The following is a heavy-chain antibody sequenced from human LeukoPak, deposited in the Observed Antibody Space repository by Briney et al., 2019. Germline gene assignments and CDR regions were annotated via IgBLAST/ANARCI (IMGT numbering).Heavy chain of an antibody. CDR1: GYSISSGYY. CDR3: ARVMVVVTAKYNWFDP. J-gene: IGHJ5*02. D-gene: IGHD2-21*02. Sequence: SETLSLTCAVSGYSISSGYYWGWIRQPPGKGLEWIESIYHSGSTYYNPSLKSRVTISVDTSKNQFSLKLSSVTAADTAVYYCARVMVVVTAKYNWFDPWGQGTLVTVSS. CDR2: IYHSGST. V-gene: IGHV4-38-2*01.